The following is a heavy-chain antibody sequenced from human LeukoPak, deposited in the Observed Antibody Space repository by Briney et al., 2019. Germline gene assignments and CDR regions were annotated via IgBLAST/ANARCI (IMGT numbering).Heavy chain of an antibody. V-gene: IGHV3-20*04. J-gene: IGHJ6*03. CDR1: GFSFDDYG. Sequence: GGSLRLSCAASGFSFDDYGMSWVRQAPGKGLEWVSGINWNGDSTGYADSVKGRFTMSRDNAKNSLYLQMNSLRAEDTALYYCARHMIFGSQNYYYMDVWGKGTTVTVSS. D-gene: IGHD3/OR15-3a*01. CDR2: INWNGDST. CDR3: ARHMIFGSQNYYYMDV.